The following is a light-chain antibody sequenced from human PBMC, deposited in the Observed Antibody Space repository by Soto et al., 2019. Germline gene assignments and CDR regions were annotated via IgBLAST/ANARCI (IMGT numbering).Light chain of an antibody. CDR3: QQLKSYPPT. J-gene: IGKJ1*01. Sequence: IQLTQSQSSLSASVGDSVTVTCRASQDISRYLAWYQQKPGKAPKLLIYAASTLKSGVPSRFSGSGSATHFTLTISSLQPDDFATYSCQQLKSYPPTFGRGTKVDIK. CDR2: AAS. CDR1: QDISRY. V-gene: IGKV1-9*01.